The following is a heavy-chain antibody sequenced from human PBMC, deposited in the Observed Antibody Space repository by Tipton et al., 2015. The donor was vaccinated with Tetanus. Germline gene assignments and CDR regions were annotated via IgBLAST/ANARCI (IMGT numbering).Heavy chain of an antibody. D-gene: IGHD3-10*01. V-gene: IGHV5-51*01. J-gene: IGHJ1*01. CDR3: ARLPKHYSASGST. CDR1: GHNSASYW. CDR2: IYLGDSYA. Sequence: QLVQSGAEVKKPGESLKISCKASGHNSASYWLSWVRQMPGEGLEWMGIIYLGDSYATYSPSFRGQVTISADKSINTAYVQWTSLKASDTAIYFCARLPKHYSASGSTWGQGTLVTVSS.